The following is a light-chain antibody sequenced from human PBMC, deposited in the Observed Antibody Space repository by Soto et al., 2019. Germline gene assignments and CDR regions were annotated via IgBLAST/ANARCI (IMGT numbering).Light chain of an antibody. CDR2: GAS. CDR3: QQYDSSPRT. Sequence: EIVLTQSPGTLSLSPGERATLSCRTSQSVSSSYLAWYQQKPGQAPRLLIYGASSRATGIPDRFSGSGSGTDFTLTISRLEPEDFALYYYQQYDSSPRTFGQGTKVEIK. V-gene: IGKV3-20*01. J-gene: IGKJ1*01. CDR1: QSVSSSY.